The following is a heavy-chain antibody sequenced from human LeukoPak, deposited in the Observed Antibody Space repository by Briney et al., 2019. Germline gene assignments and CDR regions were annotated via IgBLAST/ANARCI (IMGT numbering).Heavy chain of an antibody. CDR2: FDPEDGET. CDR1: GYTLTELS. V-gene: IGHV1-24*01. J-gene: IGHJ4*02. Sequence: ASVKVSCKVSGYTLTELSMHRVRQAPGKGLEWMGGFDPEDGETIYAQKFQGRVTMTEDTSTDTAYMELSSLRSEDTAVYYCATDRGYYYDSSGYYYIDYWGQGTLVTVSS. CDR3: ATDRGYYYDSSGYYYIDY. D-gene: IGHD3-22*01.